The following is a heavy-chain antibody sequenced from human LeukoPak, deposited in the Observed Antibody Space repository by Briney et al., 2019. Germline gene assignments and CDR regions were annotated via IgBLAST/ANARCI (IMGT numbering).Heavy chain of an antibody. J-gene: IGHJ3*02. CDR1: GGSFSGYY. CDR3: ASGSYRDAFDI. CDR2: INHSGST. V-gene: IGHV4-34*01. D-gene: IGHD1-26*01. Sequence: SETLSLTCGVYGGSFSGYYWSWIRQPPGKGLEWIGEINHSGSTNYNPSLKSRVTISVDTSKNQFSLKLSSVTAADTAVYYCASGSYRDAFDIWGQGTMVTVSS.